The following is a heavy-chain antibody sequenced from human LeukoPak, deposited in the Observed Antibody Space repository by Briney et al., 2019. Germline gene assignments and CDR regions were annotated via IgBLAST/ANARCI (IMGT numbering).Heavy chain of an antibody. CDR3: ARGLRFLRLGELSLYRFRFAY. J-gene: IGHJ4*02. V-gene: IGHV1-8*01. CDR1: GYTFTSYD. Sequence: ASVKVSCKASGYTFTSYDINWVRQATGQGLEWMGWMNPNSGNTGYAQKFQGRVTMTRNTSISTAYMELSSLRSEDTAVYYCARGLRFLRLGELSLYRFRFAYWGQGTLVTVSS. CDR2: MNPNSGNT. D-gene: IGHD3-16*02.